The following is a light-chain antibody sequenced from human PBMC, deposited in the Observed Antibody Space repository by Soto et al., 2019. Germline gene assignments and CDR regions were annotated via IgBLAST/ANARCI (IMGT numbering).Light chain of an antibody. CDR1: QSVDRY. CDR2: DTS. J-gene: IGKJ3*01. CDR3: HQRGNWPLT. V-gene: IGKV3-11*01. Sequence: ETVLTQSPATLSLSPGERATLSCRASQSVDRYLAWYQHKPGQAPRLLIYDTSNRATGIPARFSGSGSGTDFTLTISSLEPEDFAVYYCHQRGNWPLTFGPGTKVDIK.